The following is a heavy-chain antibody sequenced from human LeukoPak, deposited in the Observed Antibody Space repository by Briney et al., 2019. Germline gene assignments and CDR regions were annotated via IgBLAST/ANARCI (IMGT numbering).Heavy chain of an antibody. V-gene: IGHV1-18*01. CDR2: ISAYNGNT. CDR3: ARDTAIVVVPAAIPTSDY. D-gene: IGHD2-2*01. J-gene: IGHJ4*02. Sequence: ASVTVSCKASGYTFTSYGISWVRQAPGQGLEGLGWISAYNGNTNYAQKLQGRVTITTDTSTSTAYMELRSLRSDDTAVYYCARDTAIVVVPAAIPTSDYWGQGTLVTVSS. CDR1: GYTFTSYG.